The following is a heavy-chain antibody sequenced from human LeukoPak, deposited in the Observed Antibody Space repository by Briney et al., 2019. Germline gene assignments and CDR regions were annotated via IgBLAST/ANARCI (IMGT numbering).Heavy chain of an antibody. CDR3: AAGWFGGPYDY. D-gene: IGHD3-10*01. CDR2: IYPGDSDT. J-gene: IGHJ4*02. CDR1: GYRFTDYW. Sequence: GESLKISCQGSGYRFTDYWIGWVRQVTGRGLEWMSIIYPGDSDTRYSPSFQGRVTISADKSISIAYLQWSSLKASDTAIYYCAAGWFGGPYDYWGQGILVTVSS. V-gene: IGHV5-51*01.